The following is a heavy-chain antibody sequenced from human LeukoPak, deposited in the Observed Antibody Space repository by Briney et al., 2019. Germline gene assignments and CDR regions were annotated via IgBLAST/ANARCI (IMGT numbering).Heavy chain of an antibody. Sequence: PVGSLRLSCAASGFTFDDYTMHWVRQPPGKGLEWVSLISGDGGSTYYADSVQGRFTISRDDSKNSLYVQMNSLRSEDTALYYCAKDIIGGSYYQGLDYWGQGTLVTVSS. CDR3: AKDIIGGSYYQGLDY. J-gene: IGHJ4*02. V-gene: IGHV3-43*02. CDR2: ISGDGGST. CDR1: GFTFDDYT. D-gene: IGHD1-26*01.